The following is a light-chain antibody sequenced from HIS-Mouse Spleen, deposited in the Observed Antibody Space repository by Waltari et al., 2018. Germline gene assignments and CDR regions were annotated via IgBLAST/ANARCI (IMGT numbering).Light chain of an antibody. J-gene: IGLJ1*01. V-gene: IGLV2-11*01. CDR2: EVS. CDR1: SSDVGGYHY. Sequence: QSALTQPRSVSGSPGQSVTISCTGTSSDVGGYHYVSWYQQHPGKAPKLMIYEVSKRPSGVPDRFSGSKSGNTASLTISGLQAEDEADYYCCSYAGSYRVFGTGTKVTVL. CDR3: CSYAGSYRV.